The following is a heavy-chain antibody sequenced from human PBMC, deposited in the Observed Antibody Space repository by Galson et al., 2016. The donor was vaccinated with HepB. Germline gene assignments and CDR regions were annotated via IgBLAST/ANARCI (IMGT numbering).Heavy chain of an antibody. Sequence: SLRLSCAASGFTFSDYAMSWVRQAPGKGLEWVSGISGNGGRTYYADSVEGRFTISRDNSKNTVYLQMNSLRAEDTAVYYCARSSGWYGYFQHWGQGTLVTVSS. CDR2: ISGNGGRT. CDR3: ARSSGWYGYFQH. V-gene: IGHV3-23*01. J-gene: IGHJ1*01. D-gene: IGHD6-19*01. CDR1: GFTFSDYA.